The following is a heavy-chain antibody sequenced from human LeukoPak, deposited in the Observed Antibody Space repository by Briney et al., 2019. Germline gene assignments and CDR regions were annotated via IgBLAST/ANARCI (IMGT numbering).Heavy chain of an antibody. D-gene: IGHD3-16*01. Sequence: PSETLSLTCTVSGGPISSSSYYWGWIRQPPGKGLEWIGSINYSGTTYYNPSLKSRVTISIDTSKNQFSLKLRSVTAADTAVYYCTRGAGWLIDYWGQGILVTVSS. CDR1: GGPISSSSYY. CDR3: TRGAGWLIDY. CDR2: INYSGTT. J-gene: IGHJ4*02. V-gene: IGHV4-39*07.